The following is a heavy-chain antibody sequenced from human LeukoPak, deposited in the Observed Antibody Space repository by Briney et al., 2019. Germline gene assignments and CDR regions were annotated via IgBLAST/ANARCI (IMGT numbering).Heavy chain of an antibody. V-gene: IGHV3-74*01. CDR3: ARGGLLSSSFDAFDI. J-gene: IGHJ3*02. CDR1: GFTFSSYW. Sequence: GGSLRLSCAASGFTFSSYWMHWVRQAPGKGLVWVSRINTDGSSTSYADSVKGRFTISRDNSKNTLYLQMNSLRAEDTAVYYCARGGLLSSSFDAFDIWGQGTMVTVSS. D-gene: IGHD6-13*01. CDR2: INTDGSST.